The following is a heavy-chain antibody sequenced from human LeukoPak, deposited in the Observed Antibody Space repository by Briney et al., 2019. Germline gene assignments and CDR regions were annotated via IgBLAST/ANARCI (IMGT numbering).Heavy chain of an antibody. Sequence: GRSLRLSCAASGFTFSSYAMHWVRQAPGKGLEWVAVISYDGSNKYYADSVKGRFTISRDNSKNTLYLQMNSLRAEDTAVYYCARFIQLWRTFDYWGQGTLVTVSS. D-gene: IGHD5-18*01. CDR2: ISYDGSNK. CDR3: ARFIQLWRTFDY. J-gene: IGHJ4*02. CDR1: GFTFSSYA. V-gene: IGHV3-30-3*01.